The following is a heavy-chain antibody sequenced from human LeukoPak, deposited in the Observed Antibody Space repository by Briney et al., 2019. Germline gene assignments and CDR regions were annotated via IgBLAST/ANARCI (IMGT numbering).Heavy chain of an antibody. D-gene: IGHD3-10*01. Sequence: PSETLSLTCTVSGGSISSSSYYWGWIRQPPGKGLEWIGSIYYSGSTYYNPSLKSRVTISVDTSKNQFSLKLSSVTAADTAVYYCARRWLGTVRGVKSDYFDYWGQGTLVTVSS. V-gene: IGHV4-39*01. CDR1: GGSISSSSYY. CDR3: ARRWLGTVRGVKSDYFDY. J-gene: IGHJ4*02. CDR2: IYYSGST.